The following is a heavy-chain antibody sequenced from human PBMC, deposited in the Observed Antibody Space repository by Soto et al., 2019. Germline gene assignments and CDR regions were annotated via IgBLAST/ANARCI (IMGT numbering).Heavy chain of an antibody. D-gene: IGHD2-2*01. Sequence: GGSLRLSCAASGFTFSSYGMHWVRQAPGKGLEWVAVIWYDGSNKYYADSVKGRFTISRDNSKNTLYLQMNSLRAEDTAVYYCARDYAYHYYYYGMDVWGQGTTVTVSS. CDR2: IWYDGSNK. V-gene: IGHV3-33*01. CDR3: ARDYAYHYYYYGMDV. CDR1: GFTFSSYG. J-gene: IGHJ6*02.